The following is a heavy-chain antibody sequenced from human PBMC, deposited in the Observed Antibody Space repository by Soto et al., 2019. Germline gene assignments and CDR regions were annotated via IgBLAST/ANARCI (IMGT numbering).Heavy chain of an antibody. V-gene: IGHV4-61*08. CDR3: ASHDYSDRAFDL. CDR2: IQYSGDT. J-gene: IGHJ3*01. Sequence: ETLSLTCSVSGGSVGSGAYYWSGIRQPPGNALEWIGYIQYSGDTNYNSPLKRRVTISVDTSRNQFSLTLTSVTAADTAFYYCASHDYSDRAFDLWGQGTMVTVSS. CDR1: GGSVGSGAYY. D-gene: IGHD3-22*01.